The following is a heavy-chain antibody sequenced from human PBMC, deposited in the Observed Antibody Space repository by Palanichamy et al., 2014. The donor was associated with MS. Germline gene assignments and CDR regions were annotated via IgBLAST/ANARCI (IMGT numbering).Heavy chain of an antibody. CDR1: GFTFDNYA. V-gene: IGHV3-9*01. Sequence: EVQLVESGGTLVQPGRSLRLSCATSGFTFDNYAIHWVRQAPGKGLQWVSGITWNGVRPGYAGSVKGRFTISRDNGNNSLHLQMNSLRTEDTALYYCARDIGSGSSTAFDVWGQGTMVIVSS. CDR2: ITWNGVRP. D-gene: IGHD1-26*01. CDR3: ARDIGSGSSTAFDV. J-gene: IGHJ3*01.